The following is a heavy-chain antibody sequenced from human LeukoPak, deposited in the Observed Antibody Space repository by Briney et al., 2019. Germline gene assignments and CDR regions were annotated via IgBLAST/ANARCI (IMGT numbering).Heavy chain of an antibody. Sequence: PSETLSLTCTVSGGSISSYYWSWIRQPPGKGLEWIGYIYYSGSTNYNPSLKSRVTMSVDTSKNQFSMKLSSVTAADTAVYYCARDETTPLPGAYWGQGTLVTVSS. CDR1: GGSISSYY. CDR3: ARDETTPLPGAY. CDR2: IYYSGST. D-gene: IGHD4-17*01. V-gene: IGHV4-59*12. J-gene: IGHJ4*02.